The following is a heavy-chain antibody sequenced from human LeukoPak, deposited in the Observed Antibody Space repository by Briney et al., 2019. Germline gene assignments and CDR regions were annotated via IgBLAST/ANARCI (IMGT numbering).Heavy chain of an antibody. CDR3: VRHGLGSSWFGFDY. D-gene: IGHD6-13*01. CDR1: GYSFTTYW. V-gene: IGHV5-51*01. J-gene: IGHJ4*02. CDR2: IYPGDSDP. Sequence: GESLKISCKTSGYSFTTYWIAWVRQMPGKGLEWMGIIYPGDSDPRYSPSFQGQVTISADKSISTAYLQWSSLKASDSAMYYCVRHGLGSSWFGFDYWGQGTLVTVSS.